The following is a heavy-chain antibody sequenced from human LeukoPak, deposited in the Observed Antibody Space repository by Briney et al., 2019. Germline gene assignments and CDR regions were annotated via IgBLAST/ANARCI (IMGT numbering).Heavy chain of an antibody. Sequence: AGGSLRLSCAASGFTFSSYAMNWVRQAPGKGLEWVSYISSSGSTIYYADSVKGRFTISRDNAKNSLYLQMNSLRAEDTAVYYCARVVKDYGGNPYYFDYWGQGTLVTVSS. CDR2: ISSSGSTI. CDR3: ARVVKDYGGNPYYFDY. D-gene: IGHD4-23*01. V-gene: IGHV3-48*03. J-gene: IGHJ4*02. CDR1: GFTFSSYA.